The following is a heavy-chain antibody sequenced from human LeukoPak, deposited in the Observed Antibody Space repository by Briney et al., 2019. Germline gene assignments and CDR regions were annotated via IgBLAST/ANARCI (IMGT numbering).Heavy chain of an antibody. CDR1: GFTVSSNY. J-gene: IGHJ4*02. V-gene: IGHV3-66*01. Sequence: PGGTLRLSCAASGFTVSSNYMSWVRQAPGKGLEWVSVIYSGGSAYYADSVKGRFSISGDKSKNTLYLQMNSLRAEDTAVYYCAIRKSGNAIDYWGQGTLVTVSS. D-gene: IGHD5-12*01. CDR3: AIRKSGNAIDY. CDR2: IYSGGSA.